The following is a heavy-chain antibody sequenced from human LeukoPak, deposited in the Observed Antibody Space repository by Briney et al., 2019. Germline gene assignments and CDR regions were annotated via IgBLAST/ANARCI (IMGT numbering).Heavy chain of an antibody. D-gene: IGHD6-19*01. J-gene: IGHJ5*01. Sequence: GGSLRLSCVASGFTFSSYEMNWVRQAPGKGLEWVSYISSSGSTIYYADSVKGRFTTSRDNAKKSLYLQMNSLRAEDTAVYYCARDRSSGWYDCWGQGTLVTVSS. V-gene: IGHV3-48*03. CDR2: ISSSGSTI. CDR3: ARDRSSGWYDC. CDR1: GFTFSSYE.